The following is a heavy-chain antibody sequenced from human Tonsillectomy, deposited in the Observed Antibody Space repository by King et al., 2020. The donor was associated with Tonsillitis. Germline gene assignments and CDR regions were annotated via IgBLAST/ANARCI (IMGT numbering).Heavy chain of an antibody. CDR1: GITFSNSW. D-gene: IGHD3-22*01. J-gene: IGHJ4*02. CDR3: WYYYDSSGYYTHY. CDR2: IKSTSNGGTP. V-gene: IGHV3-15*01. Sequence: VQLVESGGDLVKPGGSLRLSCASAGITFSNSWMTWVRQAPGKGREWVGRIKSTSNGGTPEYAEPVKVRFTTSRDDSKNTVFLQMNSLKTEATAVYYCWYYYDSSGYYTHYWGQGPLVTVSS.